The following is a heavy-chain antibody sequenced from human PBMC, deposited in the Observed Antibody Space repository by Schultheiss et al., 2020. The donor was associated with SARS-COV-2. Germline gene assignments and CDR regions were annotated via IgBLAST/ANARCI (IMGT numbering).Heavy chain of an antibody. D-gene: IGHD4-17*01. J-gene: IGHJ4*02. CDR2: IYYSGST. Sequence: SETLSLTCAVYGGSFSGYYWSWIRQPPGKGLEWIGYIYYSGSTNYNPSLKSRVTISADTSKNQFSLKLSSVTAADTAVYYCARTRYGTVTSFDYWGQGTLVTVSS. CDR3: ARTRYGTVTSFDY. V-gene: IGHV4-59*01. CDR1: GGSFSGYY.